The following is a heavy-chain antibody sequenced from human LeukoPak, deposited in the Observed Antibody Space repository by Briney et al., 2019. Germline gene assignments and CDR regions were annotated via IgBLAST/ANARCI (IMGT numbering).Heavy chain of an antibody. Sequence: ASVKVSCKASGYTFTSYGISWVRQAPGQGLEWMGIINPSGGSTSYAQKYQGRVTMTRDTSTSTVYMELSSLRSEDTAVYYCARAHGRPGYYDILTGPPPYYHYYGMDVWGQGTTVTVSS. CDR3: ARAHGRPGYYDILTGPPPYYHYYGMDV. CDR1: GYTFTSYG. V-gene: IGHV1-46*01. D-gene: IGHD3-9*01. CDR2: INPSGGST. J-gene: IGHJ6*02.